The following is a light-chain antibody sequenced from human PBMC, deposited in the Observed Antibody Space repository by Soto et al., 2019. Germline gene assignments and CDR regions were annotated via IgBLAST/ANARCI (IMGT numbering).Light chain of an antibody. CDR2: GNR. Sequence: QSVLTQPPSVSGAPGQRVTLSCTGNSSNLGAGYDVHWYQQLPGAAHKLVIFGNRNRPSGVPERFSGSKSGTSASLAITGLQADDEADYYCQAYDYSLTASVFGGGTQLTVL. J-gene: IGLJ3*02. CDR1: SSNLGAGYD. V-gene: IGLV1-40*01. CDR3: QAYDYSLTASV.